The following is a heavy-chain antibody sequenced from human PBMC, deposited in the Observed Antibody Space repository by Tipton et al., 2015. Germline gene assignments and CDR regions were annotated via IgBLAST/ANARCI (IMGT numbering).Heavy chain of an antibody. Sequence: TLSLTCAVYGGSFSGYYWTWIRQHPGKGLEWIGYIHHSGSDYYNPSLESRVTISVDTSKNQFSLKLTSVTAADTAVHYCARFFCSGGSCYPDYWGQGTLVTVSS. CDR1: GGSFSGYY. CDR3: ARFFCSGGSCYPDY. V-gene: IGHV4-34*09. J-gene: IGHJ4*02. D-gene: IGHD2-15*01. CDR2: IHHSGSD.